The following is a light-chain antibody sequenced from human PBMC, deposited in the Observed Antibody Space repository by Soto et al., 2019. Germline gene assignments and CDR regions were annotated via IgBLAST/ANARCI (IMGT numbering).Light chain of an antibody. CDR1: QSVTSN. V-gene: IGKV3-15*01. CDR3: QQRSNWPPYT. CDR2: GAS. J-gene: IGKJ2*01. Sequence: EIVMTQSPATLSVSPGERATLSCRASQSVTSNLAWYQQKPGRAPRLLIYGASTRATGIPARFSGSGSGTEFTLTISNLQSEDFALYYCQQRSNWPPYTFGQGTKVDIK.